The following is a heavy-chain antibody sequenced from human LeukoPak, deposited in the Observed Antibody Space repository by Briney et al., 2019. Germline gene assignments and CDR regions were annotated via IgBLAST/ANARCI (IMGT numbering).Heavy chain of an antibody. CDR3: ARPRGIDCSSTSCYPYYYYGMDV. CDR1: GFTFSNYW. J-gene: IGHJ6*02. CDR2: INQDGSEK. Sequence: QSGGSLRLSCAASGFTFSNYWMSWGRQPPGKGLEWVANINQDGSEKYYVDSVKGRFTFSRDNAKNSLYLQMNSLRAEDTAVYYCARPRGIDCSSTSCYPYYYYGMDVWGQGTTVTVSS. V-gene: IGHV3-7*01. D-gene: IGHD2-2*01.